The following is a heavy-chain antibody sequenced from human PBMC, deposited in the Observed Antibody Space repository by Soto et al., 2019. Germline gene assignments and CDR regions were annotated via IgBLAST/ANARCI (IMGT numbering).Heavy chain of an antibody. J-gene: IGHJ4*02. Sequence: GGSLILSCSASGFSFIHYWMHWVRQAPGKGLVWVSRISPDGRTTTYADSVKGRFTISRDNAKSTLYLQMNSLTVEDGAVYYCADSWLPTSYWGPGPLVTVSS. D-gene: IGHD3-10*01. V-gene: IGHV3-74*01. CDR3: ADSWLPTSY. CDR1: GFSFIHYW. CDR2: ISPDGRTT.